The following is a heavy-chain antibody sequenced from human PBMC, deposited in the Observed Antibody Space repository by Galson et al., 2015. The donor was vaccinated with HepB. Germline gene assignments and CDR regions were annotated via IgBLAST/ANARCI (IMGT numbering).Heavy chain of an antibody. Sequence: TLSLTCAVYGGSFSDYYWSWIRQPPGKGLEWIGEINHSGSTNYNPSLKSRVTISVDTSKNQFSLKLSSVTAADTAVYYCARVSFLRVFDYWGQGTLVTVSS. CDR2: INHSGST. CDR1: GGSFSDYY. V-gene: IGHV4-34*01. D-gene: IGHD3-16*01. CDR3: ARVSFLRVFDY. J-gene: IGHJ4*02.